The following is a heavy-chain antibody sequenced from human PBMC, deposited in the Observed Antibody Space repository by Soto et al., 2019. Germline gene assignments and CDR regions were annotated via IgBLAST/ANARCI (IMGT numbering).Heavy chain of an antibody. Sequence: QVQLVESGGGVVQPGRSLRLSCAASGFTFTTFGMHWVRQAPGKGLEWVAVISNVGNNKYYADSVKGRFTISRDNSKNTVSLQMNSMRADDTAVYYCARGGNAIFGVVIIYYWGHGTLVTVSS. D-gene: IGHD3-3*01. CDR1: GFTFTTFG. CDR3: ARGGNAIFGVVIIYY. J-gene: IGHJ4*01. V-gene: IGHV3-30-3*01. CDR2: ISNVGNNK.